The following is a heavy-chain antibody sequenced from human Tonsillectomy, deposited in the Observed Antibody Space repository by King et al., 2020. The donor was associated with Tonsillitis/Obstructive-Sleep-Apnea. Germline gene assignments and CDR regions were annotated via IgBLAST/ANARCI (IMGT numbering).Heavy chain of an antibody. CDR2: IYWDDDK. D-gene: IGHD3-3*01. J-gene: IGHJ3*02. CDR1: GFSLSTSGVG. CDR3: ARTQSSHDFWRGYPRGAFDI. V-gene: IGHV2-5*02. Sequence: TLKESGPTLVKPTQTLTLTCTFPGFSLSTSGVGVGWIRQPPGKALEWLAHIYWDDDKRYSPSMKSRLTITKDTSKNQVGLTMTNKDPVDTATYYCARTQSSHDFWRGYPRGAFDIGGQGTMVTVSS.